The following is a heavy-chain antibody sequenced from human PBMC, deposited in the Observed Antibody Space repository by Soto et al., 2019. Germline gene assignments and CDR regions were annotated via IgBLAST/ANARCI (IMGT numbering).Heavy chain of an antibody. CDR1: GGTFSSYA. Sequence: SVKVSCKASGGTFSSYAISWVRQAPGQGLEWMGGIIPIFGTANYAQKFQGRVTITADGSTSTAYMELSSLRSEDTAVYYCARGEMATIKDYYGMDVWGQGTTVTVSS. J-gene: IGHJ6*02. D-gene: IGHD5-12*01. CDR2: IIPIFGTA. V-gene: IGHV1-69*13. CDR3: ARGEMATIKDYYGMDV.